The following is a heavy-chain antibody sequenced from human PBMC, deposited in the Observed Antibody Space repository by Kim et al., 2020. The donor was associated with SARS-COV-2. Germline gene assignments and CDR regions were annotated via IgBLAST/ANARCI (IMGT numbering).Heavy chain of an antibody. CDR3: ARVPFGDLSAYYCDL. V-gene: IGHV3-11*01. Sequence: LSLTCADSGFTFSDYYMTWIREAPGKGLEWVSYISSSGIYVNYADSVKGRFTLSRDNAKNSLYLQMSSLRAEDTALYYCARVPFGDLSAYYCDLWGQGTLVTVSS. J-gene: IGHJ4*02. CDR2: ISSSGIYV. D-gene: IGHD3-10*01. CDR1: GFTFSDYY.